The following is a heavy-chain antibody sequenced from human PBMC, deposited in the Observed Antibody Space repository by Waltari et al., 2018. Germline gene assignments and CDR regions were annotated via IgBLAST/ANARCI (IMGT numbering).Heavy chain of an antibody. CDR1: GFTFDDYA. CDR2: ISWNSGSI. CDR3: AKSSVAVAGYYFDY. D-gene: IGHD6-19*01. J-gene: IGHJ4*02. Sequence: EVQLVESGGGLVQPGRSLRLSCAASGFTFDDYAMHWVRPAPGKGLEWVSGISWNSGSIGYADSVKGRFTISRDNAKNSLYLQMNSLRAEDTALYYCAKSSVAVAGYYFDYWGQGTLVTVSS. V-gene: IGHV3-9*01.